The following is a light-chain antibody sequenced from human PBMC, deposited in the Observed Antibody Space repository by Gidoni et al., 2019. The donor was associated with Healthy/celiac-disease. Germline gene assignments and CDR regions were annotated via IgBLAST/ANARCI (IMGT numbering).Light chain of an antibody. V-gene: IGKV1-33*01. J-gene: IGKJ5*01. CDR3: QRYVNLPST. Sequence: DIQMTQSPSSLSASVGDRVTITCQASQDMSNYLNWYQQKPGKTPKLLIYDASKLETGVPSRVSGSGAGTDFTFTNRGVQPEGIATYNCQRYVNLPSTFGQGTRLEIK. CDR1: QDMSNY. CDR2: DAS.